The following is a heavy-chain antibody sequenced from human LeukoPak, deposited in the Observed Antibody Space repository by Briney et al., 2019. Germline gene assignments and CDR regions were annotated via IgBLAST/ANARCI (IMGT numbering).Heavy chain of an antibody. J-gene: IGHJ4*02. CDR2: IYSGGST. Sequence: GGSLRLSCAASGFTVSSNYMSWVRQAPGKGLEWVSVIYSGGSTYYADSVKGRFTISRDNSKNTLYLQMNSLRAEDTAVYYCARGGTTVVTRELFDYWGQGTLVTVSS. D-gene: IGHD4-23*01. CDR1: GFTVSSNY. V-gene: IGHV3-53*01. CDR3: ARGGTTVVTRELFDY.